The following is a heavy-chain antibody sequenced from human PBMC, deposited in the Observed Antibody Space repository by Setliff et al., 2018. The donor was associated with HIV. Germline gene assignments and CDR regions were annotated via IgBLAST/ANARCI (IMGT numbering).Heavy chain of an antibody. D-gene: IGHD6-6*01. CDR2: LYGSGDS. V-gene: IGHV3-66*02. J-gene: IGHJ4*02. CDR3: AKVSSPYTTSSFVLDY. CDR1: GFTLSNTY. Sequence: PGGSLRLSCAASGFTLSNTYMAWVRQAPGKRPEWVSTLYGSGDSYHADSVKGRFTISRDNSKNTVYLQMNSLRLEDTAVYYCAKVSSPYTTSSFVLDYWGQGTLVTVSS.